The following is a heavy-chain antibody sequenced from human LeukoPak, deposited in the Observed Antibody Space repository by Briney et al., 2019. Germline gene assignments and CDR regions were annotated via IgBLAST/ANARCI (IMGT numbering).Heavy chain of an antibody. Sequence: GASVKVSCKASGYTFTGYYMHWVRQAPGQGLEWMGWINPNSGGTNYAQKFQGRVTMTRDTSISTAYMELSRLRSDDTAVYYCARDLGDYGGDYYYMDVWGKGTTVTVSS. CDR2: INPNSGGT. CDR1: GYTFTGYY. D-gene: IGHD4-23*01. V-gene: IGHV1-2*02. CDR3: ARDLGDYGGDYYYMDV. J-gene: IGHJ6*03.